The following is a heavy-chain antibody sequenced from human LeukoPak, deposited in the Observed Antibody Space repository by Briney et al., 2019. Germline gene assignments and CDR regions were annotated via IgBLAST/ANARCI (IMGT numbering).Heavy chain of an antibody. J-gene: IGHJ4*02. Sequence: SETLSLTCTVSGGSISSSSYYWGWIRQPPGKGLEWIGSIYYSGSTYYNPSLKSRVTISVDTSKNQFSLKLSSVTAADTAVYYCARQSRATLFDYWGQGTLVTVSS. CDR3: ARQSRATLFDY. CDR2: IYYSGST. CDR1: GGSISSSSYY. V-gene: IGHV4-39*01. D-gene: IGHD5-12*01.